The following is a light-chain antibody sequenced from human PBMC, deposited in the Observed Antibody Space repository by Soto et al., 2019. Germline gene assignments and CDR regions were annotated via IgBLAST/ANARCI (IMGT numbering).Light chain of an antibody. J-gene: IGLJ1*01. CDR2: DVS. CDR1: SSDVGGYNY. V-gene: IGLV2-14*01. CDR3: SSYTSSSTYV. Sequence: QSALTQPASVSGSPGQSITSSCTGTSSDVGGYNYVSWYQQHPGKAPKLTIFDVSNRPSGVSNRFSGSKSGNTASLTISGLQAEDEADYHCSSYTSSSTYVFGTGTKLTVL.